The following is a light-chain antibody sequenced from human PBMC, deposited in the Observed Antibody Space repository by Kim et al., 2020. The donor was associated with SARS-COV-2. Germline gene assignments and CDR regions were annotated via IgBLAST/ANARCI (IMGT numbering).Light chain of an antibody. V-gene: IGKV1-33*01. J-gene: IGKJ2*03. CDR1: QDISNY. CDR3: QQYDNLPYS. Sequence: DINMTQSPSSLSASVGDRVTITCQASQDISNYLNWYQQKPGKAPKLLIYGASNLETGVPSRFSGSGSGTDFTFTISSLQPEDIATYYCQQYDNLPYSFGQGTKLEI. CDR2: GAS.